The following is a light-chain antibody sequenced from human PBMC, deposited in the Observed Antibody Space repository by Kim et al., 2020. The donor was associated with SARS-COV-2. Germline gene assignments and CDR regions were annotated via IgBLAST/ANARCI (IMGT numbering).Light chain of an antibody. Sequence: SASVGDRVTITRRASQSISSYLKWYQQKPGKAPKLLIYAASSLKSGVPSRFRGGGSGTDFTLTISSLQPEDFATYYCQQRYSTPPAFGQGTKLEIK. CDR2: AAS. CDR1: QSISSY. J-gene: IGKJ2*01. V-gene: IGKV1-39*01. CDR3: QQRYSTPPA.